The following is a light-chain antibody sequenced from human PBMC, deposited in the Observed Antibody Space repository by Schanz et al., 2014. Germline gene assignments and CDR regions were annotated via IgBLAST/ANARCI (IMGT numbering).Light chain of an antibody. CDR2: DVN. Sequence: QSALTQPASVSGSPGQSITISCTGTSSDVGGYNYVSWYQQHPGKAPKLMIFDVNQRPSGVSNRFSASKSANTASLTISGLQAEDEADFYCSSYTSSSTVVFGGGTKLTVL. CDR3: SSYTSSSTVV. CDR1: SSDVGGYNY. J-gene: IGLJ2*01. V-gene: IGLV2-14*03.